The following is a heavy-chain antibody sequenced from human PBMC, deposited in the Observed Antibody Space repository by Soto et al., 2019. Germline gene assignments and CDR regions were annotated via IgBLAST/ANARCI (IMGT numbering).Heavy chain of an antibody. V-gene: IGHV1-18*01. CDR1: GYTFTSYG. CDR3: ARGENSRSLCMEV. Sequence: QVQLVQSGAEVQKPGASVKVSCKASGYTFTSYGISWVRQAPGQGLEWMGWISAYNGNANYAQMLQGRVTMNTDPSTSTAYMELRTRRSNDTAVDYCARGENSRSLCMEVWGLGTSVTVSS. D-gene: IGHD6-6*01. J-gene: IGHJ6*02. CDR2: ISAYNGNA.